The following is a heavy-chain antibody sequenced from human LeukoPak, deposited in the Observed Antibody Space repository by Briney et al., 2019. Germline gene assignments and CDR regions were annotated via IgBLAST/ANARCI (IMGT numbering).Heavy chain of an antibody. CDR2: IYHSGST. J-gene: IGHJ4*02. CDR1: GYSISSGYY. CDR3: ARLNDVVVPAAIVLDY. V-gene: IGHV4-38-2*01. D-gene: IGHD2-2*01. Sequence: SETLSLTCAVSGYSISSGYYWGWIRQPPGKGLEWIGSIYHSGSTYYNPSLKSRVTLSVDTSQNQFSLKLSSVTAADTAVYYCARLNDVVVPAAIVLDYWGQGTLVTVSS.